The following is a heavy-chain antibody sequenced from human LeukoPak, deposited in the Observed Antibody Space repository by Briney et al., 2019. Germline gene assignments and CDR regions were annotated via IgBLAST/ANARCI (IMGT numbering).Heavy chain of an antibody. CDR2: MNPNSGNT. Sequence: ASVKVSCKASGYTFTSYDINWVRQATGQGLEWMGWMNPNSGNTGYAQKFQGRVTITRNTSISTAYMELSSLRSEDTAVYYCASGLLYCSSTSFYSAGSTAAANWFDPWGQGTLVTVSS. D-gene: IGHD2-2*01. CDR3: ASGLLYCSSTSFYSAGSTAAANWFDP. V-gene: IGHV1-8*03. J-gene: IGHJ5*02. CDR1: GYTFTSYD.